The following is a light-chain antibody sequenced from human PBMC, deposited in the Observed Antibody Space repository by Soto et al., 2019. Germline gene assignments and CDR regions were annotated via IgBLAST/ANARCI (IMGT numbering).Light chain of an antibody. CDR2: GAS. Sequence: DIVLTQSPGTLSLSPGDRATLSCRASQSVSNSYLAWYQQKPCQAPRLLTYGASSRATCIPDRFRGSGSGTDFTLTISRLEPEDFAVYYCQQYGSSPQTFVQGTKVEIK. J-gene: IGKJ1*01. CDR3: QQYGSSPQT. V-gene: IGKV3-20*01. CDR1: QSVSNSY.